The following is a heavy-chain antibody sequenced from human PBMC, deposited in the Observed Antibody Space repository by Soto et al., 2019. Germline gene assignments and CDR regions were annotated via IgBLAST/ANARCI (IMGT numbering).Heavy chain of an antibody. J-gene: IGHJ4*02. V-gene: IGHV4-30-2*01. D-gene: IGHD3-22*01. CDR1: GGSISSGGYS. CDR3: ARGIVVVITTGYFDY. Sequence: LSLTCAVSGGSISSGGYSWSWIRQPPGKGLEWIGYIYHSGSTYYNPSLKSRVTISVDRSKNQFSLKLSSVTAADTAVYYCARGIVVVITTGYFDYWGQGTLVTVSS. CDR2: IYHSGST.